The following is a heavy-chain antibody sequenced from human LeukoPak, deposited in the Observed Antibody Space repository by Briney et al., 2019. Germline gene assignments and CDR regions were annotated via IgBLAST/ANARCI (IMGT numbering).Heavy chain of an antibody. CDR2: ISYDGSNE. V-gene: IGHV3-30-3*01. Sequence: GGSLRLSCAASGFTFIVYPIHWVRQAPGKGLEWVAVISYDGSNEYYADSVKGRFTISRDNSKNTLYLQMNSLRPEDTAVYYCARDSFQRVNILTTYSSDYWGPGTLVTVSS. CDR1: GFTFIVYP. D-gene: IGHD3-9*01. CDR3: ARDSFQRVNILTTYSSDY. J-gene: IGHJ4*02.